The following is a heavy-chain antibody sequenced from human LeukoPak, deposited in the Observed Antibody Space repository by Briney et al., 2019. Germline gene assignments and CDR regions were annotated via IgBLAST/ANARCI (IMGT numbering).Heavy chain of an antibody. CDR1: GGTFSSYA. D-gene: IGHD3-22*01. Sequence: GASVKVSCKASGGTFSSYAISWARQAPGQGLEWMGGIIPIFGTANYAQKFQGRVTITTDESTSTAYMELSSLRSEDTAVYYCASRGYYYDSSGSSGAFDIWGQGTMVTVSS. CDR2: IIPIFGTA. V-gene: IGHV1-69*05. J-gene: IGHJ3*02. CDR3: ASRGYYYDSSGSSGAFDI.